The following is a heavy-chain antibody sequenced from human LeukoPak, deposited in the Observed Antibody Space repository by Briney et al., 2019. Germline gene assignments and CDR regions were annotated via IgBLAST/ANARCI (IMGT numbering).Heavy chain of an antibody. Sequence: ASVNVSCKTSGYTFSTLDISWVRQAPGQGLEWMGWISTYNGNPNYVQKFQGRVTMTTDTSTSTAYMELRSLKSDDTAVYYCARVMGPPDYWGQGTLVTVFS. CDR2: ISTYNGNP. D-gene: IGHD2-8*01. CDR3: ARVMGPPDY. J-gene: IGHJ4*02. V-gene: IGHV1-18*01. CDR1: GYTFSTLD.